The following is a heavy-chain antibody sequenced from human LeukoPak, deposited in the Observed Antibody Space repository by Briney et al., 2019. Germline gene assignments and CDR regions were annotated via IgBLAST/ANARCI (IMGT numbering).Heavy chain of an antibody. D-gene: IGHD5-24*01. Sequence: ASVKVSCKASGYTFTSYGISWVRQAPGQGLEWMGRIIPIFGTANYAQKFQGRVTITTDESTSTAYMELSSLRSEDTAVYYCAKSRDGYNSLFDYWGQGTLVTVSS. CDR3: AKSRDGYNSLFDY. CDR1: GYTFTSYG. V-gene: IGHV1-69*05. J-gene: IGHJ4*02. CDR2: IIPIFGTA.